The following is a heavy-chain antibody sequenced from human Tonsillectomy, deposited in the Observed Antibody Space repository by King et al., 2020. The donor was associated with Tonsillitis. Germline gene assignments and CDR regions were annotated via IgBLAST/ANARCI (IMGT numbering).Heavy chain of an antibody. CDR2: ISSSSSYI. CDR3: ARDCSGGSCYPYYYGMDV. V-gene: IGHV3-21*01. D-gene: IGHD2-15*01. CDR1: GFTFSSYS. J-gene: IGHJ6*02. Sequence: VQLVESGGGLVKPGGSLRLSCAASGFTFSSYSMNWVRQSPGKGLEWVSSISSSSSYIYYADSVKGRFAISRDNAKHSLYLQMNSLRAEYTAVYYCARDCSGGSCYPYYYGMDVWGQGTTVTVSS.